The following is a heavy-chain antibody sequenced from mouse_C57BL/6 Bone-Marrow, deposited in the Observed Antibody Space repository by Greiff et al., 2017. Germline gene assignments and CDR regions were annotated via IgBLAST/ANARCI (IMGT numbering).Heavy chain of an antibody. CDR2: INPNYGTT. D-gene: IGHD3-2*02. Sequence: EVKLQESGPELVKPGASVKISCKASGYSFTDYNMNWVKQSNGKSLEWIGVINPNYGTTSYNQKFKGKATLTVDQSSSTAYMQLNSLTSEDSAVYYCASSSGYQGAMDYWGQGTSVTVSA. J-gene: IGHJ4*01. CDR3: ASSSGYQGAMDY. V-gene: IGHV1-39*01. CDR1: GYSFTDYN.